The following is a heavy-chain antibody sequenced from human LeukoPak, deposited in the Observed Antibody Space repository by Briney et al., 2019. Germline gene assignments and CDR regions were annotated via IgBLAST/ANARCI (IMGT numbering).Heavy chain of an antibody. D-gene: IGHD1-26*01. CDR3: ARGQVAWGARGGFDY. Sequence: GGSLRLSCAASGFTFSDYAMSWVRQAPGKGLEWVSTICASCGNTHYADSVKGRFTISRDNSKNTLYLQMNSLRAEDTAVYYCARGQVAWGARGGFDYWGQGTLVTVSS. CDR2: ICASCGNT. V-gene: IGHV3-23*01. J-gene: IGHJ4*02. CDR1: GFTFSDYA.